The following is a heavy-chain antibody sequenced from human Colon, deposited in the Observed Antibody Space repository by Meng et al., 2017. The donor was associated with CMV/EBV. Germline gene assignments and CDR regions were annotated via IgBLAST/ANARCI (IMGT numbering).Heavy chain of an antibody. D-gene: IGHD6-19*01. Sequence: GESLKISCVASGFTFSSYEMNWVRQAPGKGLEWVSVIYGGGSTYYADSVKGRFTISRDNSKNTLYLQMNSLTAGDTAVYYCVRVGIAVAGSGWVDYWGQGTLVTVSS. J-gene: IGHJ4*02. CDR1: GFTFSSYE. V-gene: IGHV3-53*01. CDR2: IYGGGST. CDR3: VRVGIAVAGSGWVDY.